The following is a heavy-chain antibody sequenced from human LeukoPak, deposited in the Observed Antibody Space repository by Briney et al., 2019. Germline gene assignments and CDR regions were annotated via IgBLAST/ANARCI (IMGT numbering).Heavy chain of an antibody. CDR1: GFTFSSYG. V-gene: IGHV3-30*18. CDR3: AKDQDGYDSSGYYPDY. D-gene: IGHD3-22*01. CDR2: ISYDGSNK. J-gene: IGHJ4*02. Sequence: GRSLRLSCAASGFTFSSYGMHWVRQAPGKGLEWVAVISYDGSNKYYADSVKGRFIISRDNSKNTLYLQMNSLRAEDTAVYYCAKDQDGYDSSGYYPDYWGQGTLVTVSS.